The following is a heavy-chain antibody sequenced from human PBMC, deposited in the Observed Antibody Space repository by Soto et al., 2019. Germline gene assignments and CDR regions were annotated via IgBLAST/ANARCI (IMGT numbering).Heavy chain of an antibody. CDR1: GGSFSGYY. V-gene: IGHV4-34*01. J-gene: IGHJ5*02. D-gene: IGHD2-8*01. CDR3: ARGQGVLFNWFDP. CDR2: INHSGST. Sequence: SETLSLTCAVYGGSFSGYYWSWIRQPPGKGLEWIGEINHSGSTNYNPSLKSRVTISVDTSKNQFSLKLSSVTAADTAVYYCARGQGVLFNWFDPWGQGTLVTVS.